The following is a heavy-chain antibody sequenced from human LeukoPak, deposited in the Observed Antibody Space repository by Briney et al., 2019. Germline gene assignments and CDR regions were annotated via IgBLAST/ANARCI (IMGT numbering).Heavy chain of an antibody. V-gene: IGHV3-23*01. CDR3: AKDGAYYYGSGSYYSTD. J-gene: IGHJ4*02. Sequence: QPGGSLRLSCAASGFTFSSYAMSWVRQAPGKGLEWVSAISGSGGSTYYADSVKGRFTISRDNSKNTLYLQMNSLRAEDTAVYYCAKDGAYYYGSGSYYSTDWGQGTLVTVSS. D-gene: IGHD3-10*01. CDR2: ISGSGGST. CDR1: GFTFSSYA.